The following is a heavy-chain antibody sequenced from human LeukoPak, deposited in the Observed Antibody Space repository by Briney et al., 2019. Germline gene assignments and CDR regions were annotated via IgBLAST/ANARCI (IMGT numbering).Heavy chain of an antibody. V-gene: IGHV1-69*13. CDR2: IIPIFGTA. Sequence: EASVKVSCKASGGTFSSYAISWVRQAPGQGLEWMGGIIPIFGTANYAQKFQGRVTITADESTSTAYMELSSLRSEDTAVYYCARSSVLRFLEWSIGPFDYWGQGTLVTVSS. J-gene: IGHJ4*02. CDR3: ARSSVLRFLEWSIGPFDY. CDR1: GGTFSSYA. D-gene: IGHD3-3*01.